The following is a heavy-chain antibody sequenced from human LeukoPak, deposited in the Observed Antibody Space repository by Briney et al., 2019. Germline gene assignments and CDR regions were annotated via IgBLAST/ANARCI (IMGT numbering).Heavy chain of an antibody. J-gene: IGHJ4*02. D-gene: IGHD4-23*01. V-gene: IGHV4-31*03. CDR3: ARDMGAPDYGSYSVDY. CDR1: GGAISGGGYY. CDR2: IYYSGNT. Sequence: SETLSLTCTVSGGAISGGGYYWSWIRQHPGKGLEWIGYIYYSGNTYYNPSLKSRLTISVDTSKTQFSLKMTSVTAADTAVYFCARDMGAPDYGSYSVDYWGQGTLVTVSS.